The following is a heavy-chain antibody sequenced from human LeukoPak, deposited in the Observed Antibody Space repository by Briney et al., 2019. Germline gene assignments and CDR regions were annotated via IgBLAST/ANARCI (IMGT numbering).Heavy chain of an antibody. D-gene: IGHD2-2*01. J-gene: IGHJ5*02. CDR2: INPNSGGT. CDR3: AREYCSSTSCSIFDP. CDR1: GYTFTGYY. V-gene: IGHV1-2*02. Sequence: ASVKVSCKASGYTFTGYYMHWVLQAPGQGLEWMGWINPNSGGTNYAQKFQGRVTMTRDTSISTAYMELSRLRSDDTAVYYCAREYCSSTSCSIFDPWGQGTLVTVSS.